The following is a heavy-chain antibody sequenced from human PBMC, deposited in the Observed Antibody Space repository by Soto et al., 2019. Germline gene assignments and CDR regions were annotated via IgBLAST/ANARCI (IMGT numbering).Heavy chain of an antibody. Sequence: ASETRCVRWGGSGGPMTRRSDSVCWIRQPPGKTLEWIGTIYYHGNTYSNPSLKSRVTISVDTSNNQLSLKLRSVTAADTAVYYCARHDGFSSGWLFASWGHGTLVT. CDR3: ARHDGFSSGWLFAS. J-gene: IGHJ4*01. D-gene: IGHD6-19*01. CDR1: GGPMTRRSDS. V-gene: IGHV4-39*01. CDR2: IYYHGNT.